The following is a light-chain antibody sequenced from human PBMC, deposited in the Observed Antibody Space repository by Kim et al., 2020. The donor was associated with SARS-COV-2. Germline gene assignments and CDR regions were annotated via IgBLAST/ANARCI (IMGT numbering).Light chain of an antibody. Sequence: ASVGDRVTITCRARQSIRNDLNWYQQKPGKAPKCLIYRASTLQSGVPSRFSGSGSGTEFTLTISSLQPEDFATYYCLQCNSYPLTFGGGTKVDIK. V-gene: IGKV1-17*01. J-gene: IGKJ4*01. CDR2: RAS. CDR3: LQCNSYPLT. CDR1: QSIRND.